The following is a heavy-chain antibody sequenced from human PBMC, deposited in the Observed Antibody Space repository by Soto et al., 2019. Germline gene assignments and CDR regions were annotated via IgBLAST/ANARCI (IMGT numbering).Heavy chain of an antibody. Sequence: GGSLRLSCAVAGFTFSSYAMNWVRQAPGKGLEWVSGISGSGGSTYHADSVKGRLTISRDNSKNTLYLQMNSLRGEDTAVYYCAKGHGYGFDYWGQGTLVTVSS. D-gene: IGHD5-18*01. J-gene: IGHJ4*02. V-gene: IGHV3-23*01. CDR1: GFTFSSYA. CDR2: ISGSGGST. CDR3: AKGHGYGFDY.